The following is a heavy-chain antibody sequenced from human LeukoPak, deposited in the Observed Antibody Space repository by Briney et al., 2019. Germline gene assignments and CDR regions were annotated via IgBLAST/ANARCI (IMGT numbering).Heavy chain of an antibody. CDR3: AKRIQSAMAMGY. Sequence: GGSLRLSCAASGFTFSSYAMSWVRQAPGKGLEWVSDISGSGGSTYYADSVKGRFTISRDNSKNTMYLQMNSLRAEDTAVYYCAKRIQSAMAMGYWGQGTLVTVSS. D-gene: IGHD5-18*01. V-gene: IGHV3-23*01. CDR2: ISGSGGST. J-gene: IGHJ4*02. CDR1: GFTFSSYA.